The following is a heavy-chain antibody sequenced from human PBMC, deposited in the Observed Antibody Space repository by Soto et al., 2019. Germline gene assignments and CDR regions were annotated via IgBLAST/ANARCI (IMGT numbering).Heavy chain of an antibody. V-gene: IGHV4-34*01. CDR3: ARGKGSGSYSGWFDP. D-gene: IGHD1-26*01. CDR2: INHSGGT. J-gene: IGHJ5*02. Sequence: QVQLQQWGAGLLKPSETLSLTCAVYGGSFSGYYWSWIRQPPGKGLEWIGEINHSGGTNYNPSLKSRVTISVDTSKNQFSLKLSSVTAADTAVYYCARGKGSGSYSGWFDPWGQGTLVTVSS. CDR1: GGSFSGYY.